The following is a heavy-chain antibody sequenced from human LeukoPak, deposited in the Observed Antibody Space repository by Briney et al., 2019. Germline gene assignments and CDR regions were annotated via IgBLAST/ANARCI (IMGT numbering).Heavy chain of an antibody. D-gene: IGHD1-7*01. V-gene: IGHV1-69*13. CDR2: IIPICGTA. J-gene: IGHJ4*02. CDR3: GGGYNWNYGVDY. Sequence: ASVKVSCKASGGTFSSYAISWVRQAPGQGREWMGGIIPICGTANYAQKFQGRVTITADESTSTAYMELSSLRSEDTAVYYCGGGYNWNYGVDYWGQGTLVTVSS. CDR1: GGTFSSYA.